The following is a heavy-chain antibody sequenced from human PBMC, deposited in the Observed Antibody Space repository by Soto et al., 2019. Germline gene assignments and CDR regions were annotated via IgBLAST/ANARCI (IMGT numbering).Heavy chain of an antibody. Sequence: PGGSLRLSCAASGFTFSTYGMHWVRQAPGKGPEWVALISFDGSNKYYADSVRGRFTISRDNSENTLYLQMNSLRAEDTAVYYCAQTSPYSSSYYYDYWGQGTLVTVSS. J-gene: IGHJ4*02. CDR1: GFTFSTYG. D-gene: IGHD6-6*01. CDR3: AQTSPYSSSYYYDY. CDR2: ISFDGSNK. V-gene: IGHV3-30*03.